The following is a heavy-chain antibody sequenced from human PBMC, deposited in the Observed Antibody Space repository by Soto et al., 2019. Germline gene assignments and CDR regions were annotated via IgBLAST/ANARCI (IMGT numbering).Heavy chain of an antibody. V-gene: IGHV4-34*01. CDR3: ARGSSWSTYFDY. CDR1: GGSFSGYY. D-gene: IGHD6-13*01. Sequence: SETLSLTCAVYGGSFSGYYWSWIRQPPGKGLEWIGEINHSGSTNYNPSLKSRVTISVDTSKNQFSLKLSSVTAADTAVYYCARGSSWSTYFDYWGQGTLVTVSS. CDR2: INHSGST. J-gene: IGHJ4*02.